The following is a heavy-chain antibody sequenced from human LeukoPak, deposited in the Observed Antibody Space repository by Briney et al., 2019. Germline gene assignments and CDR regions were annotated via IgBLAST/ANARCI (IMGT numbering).Heavy chain of an antibody. V-gene: IGHV3-30*02. CDR1: GFTFSHHG. CDR3: ARAVDKGTGYYMDF. D-gene: IGHD3-22*01. Sequence: PGGSLRLSCAASGFTFSHHGMHWVRQAPGKGLEWVAFILFDGSKKYFLDSVRGRFTISRDNSNNAVSLQMNNLRTEDTAMYYCARAVDKGTGYYMDFWGQGTLDTVSS. CDR2: ILFDGSKK. J-gene: IGHJ4*02.